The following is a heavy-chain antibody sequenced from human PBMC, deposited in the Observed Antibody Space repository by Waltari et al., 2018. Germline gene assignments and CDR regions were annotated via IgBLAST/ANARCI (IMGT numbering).Heavy chain of an antibody. D-gene: IGHD3-10*02. CDR1: GFTFSSYF. CDR3: ARYVRPIYYMDV. V-gene: IGHV3-7*04. CDR2: IKQDGSEK. Sequence: EVQLVESGGGLVQPGGSLRLSCVASGFTFSSYFMSWLHQAPGKGLEWVANIKQDGSEKYYVDYVKGRFTISRDNAENSLSLQMNSLRAEDTAVYYCARYVRPIYYMDVWGKGTTVTVSS. J-gene: IGHJ6*03.